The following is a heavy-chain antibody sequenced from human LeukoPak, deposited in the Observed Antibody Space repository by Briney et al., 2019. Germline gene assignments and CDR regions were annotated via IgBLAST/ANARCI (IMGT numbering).Heavy chain of an antibody. CDR3: ARGEAVAVLDY. D-gene: IGHD6-19*01. Sequence: SETLSLTCTVSGGSISSYYWSWIRQPPGKGLEWIGYIYYSGSTNYNPSLKSRVTISVDTSKNQFSLKLSSVTAADTAVCYCARGEAVAVLDYWGQGTLVTVSS. J-gene: IGHJ4*02. V-gene: IGHV4-59*01. CDR1: GGSISSYY. CDR2: IYYSGST.